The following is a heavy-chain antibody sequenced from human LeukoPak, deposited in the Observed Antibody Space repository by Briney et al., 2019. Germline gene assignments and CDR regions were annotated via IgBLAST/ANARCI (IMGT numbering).Heavy chain of an antibody. Sequence: ASVKVSCKASGYTFTTYGISWVRQAPGQGLEWMGWISTYNSDTNYAQKFQGRVTMTTDTSTSTAYMELRGLRSDDTAVYYCARDLERYCSGGTCLTFRYWGQGTLVTVSS. CDR2: ISTYNSDT. CDR1: GYTFTTYG. V-gene: IGHV1-18*01. D-gene: IGHD2-15*01. CDR3: ARDLERYCSGGTCLTFRY. J-gene: IGHJ4*02.